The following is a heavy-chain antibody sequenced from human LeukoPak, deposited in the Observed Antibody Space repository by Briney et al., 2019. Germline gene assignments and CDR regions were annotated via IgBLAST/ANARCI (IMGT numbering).Heavy chain of an antibody. CDR2: INHSGST. CDR1: GGSFSGYY. CDR3: ARGDYYGSGSYDY. V-gene: IGHV4-34*01. Sequence: SETLSLTCAVYGGSFSGYYWSWIRQPPGKGLEWIGEINHSGSTNYNPSLKSRVTISVDTSKNQFSLKLSFVTAADTAVYYCARGDYYGSGSYDYWGQGTLVTVSS. J-gene: IGHJ4*02. D-gene: IGHD3-10*01.